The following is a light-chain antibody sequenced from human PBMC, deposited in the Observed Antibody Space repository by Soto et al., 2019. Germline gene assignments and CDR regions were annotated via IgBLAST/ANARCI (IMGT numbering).Light chain of an antibody. CDR1: ASNVGTHF. J-gene: IGLJ2*01. CDR3: GTWDSGLTAGV. CDR2: DND. V-gene: IGLV1-51*01. Sequence: QSVLTQPPSVSAAPGQRVTISCSGSASNVGTHFVSWYQHLPGAAPKLLIYDNDERPSEIPDRFSGSKSDTSATLTIPGLQTGDEADYYCGTWDSGLTAGVFGGGTKVTVL.